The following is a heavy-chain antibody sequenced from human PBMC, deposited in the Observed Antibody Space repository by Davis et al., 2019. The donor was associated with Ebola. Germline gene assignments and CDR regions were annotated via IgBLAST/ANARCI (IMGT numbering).Heavy chain of an antibody. Sequence: GESLKISCAASGFTFSSYSMNWVRQAPGKGLEWVSYISSSSSTIYYADSVKGRFTISRDNAKNSLYLQMNSLRAEDTAVYYCARDQYYYGSGSYSPYYYMDVWGKGTTVTVSS. D-gene: IGHD3-10*01. J-gene: IGHJ6*03. CDR2: ISSSSSTI. V-gene: IGHV3-48*04. CDR1: GFTFSSYS. CDR3: ARDQYYYGSGSYSPYYYMDV.